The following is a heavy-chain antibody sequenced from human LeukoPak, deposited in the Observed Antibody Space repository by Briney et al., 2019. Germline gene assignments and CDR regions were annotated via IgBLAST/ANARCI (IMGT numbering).Heavy chain of an antibody. D-gene: IGHD1-7*01. V-gene: IGHV3-23*01. Sequence: SGASLRLSCAASGFTFSVYAMTWVRQAPGKGLEWVSAISGGGGSTYCADSVKGRFTISRDNSKNTLYLQMSSQRADDTAGYYCAKVSNGNYAGDAFDIWGQGTMVTVSS. CDR3: AKVSNGNYAGDAFDI. CDR1: GFTFSVYA. CDR2: ISGGGGST. J-gene: IGHJ3*02.